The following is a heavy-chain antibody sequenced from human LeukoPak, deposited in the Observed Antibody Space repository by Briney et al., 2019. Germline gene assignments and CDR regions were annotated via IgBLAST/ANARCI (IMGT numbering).Heavy chain of an antibody. CDR3: ARGREWLFYFDY. D-gene: IGHD6-19*01. Sequence: SETLSLTCTVSGGSISSYYWSWIRQSPGKGLEWIGYIYYSGSTNYNPSLKSRVTISVDTSKNQFSLKLSSVTAADTAVYYCARGREWLFYFDYWGQGTLVTVSS. CDR1: GGSISSYY. V-gene: IGHV4-59*01. J-gene: IGHJ4*02. CDR2: IYYSGST.